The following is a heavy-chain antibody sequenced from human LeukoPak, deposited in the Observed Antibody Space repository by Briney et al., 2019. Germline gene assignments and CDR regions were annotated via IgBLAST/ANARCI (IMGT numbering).Heavy chain of an antibody. Sequence: GGSLRLSCGASGFIFSSYEMNWVRQAPGKGLEWVSYISGSGGAIHYADPVKGRFTISRDNAKKSVYLQMNSLRVEDTAVYYRARGGQHNEILTGSLDYWGQGTLVTVSS. CDR1: GFIFSSYE. V-gene: IGHV3-48*03. D-gene: IGHD3-9*01. CDR3: ARGGQHNEILTGSLDY. J-gene: IGHJ4*02. CDR2: ISGSGGAI.